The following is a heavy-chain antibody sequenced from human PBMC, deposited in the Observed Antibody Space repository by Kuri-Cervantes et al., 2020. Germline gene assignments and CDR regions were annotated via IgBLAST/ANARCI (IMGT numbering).Heavy chain of an antibody. J-gene: IGHJ4*02. V-gene: IGHV3-30*03. Sequence: GGSLRLSCAASGFTFSSYGMHWVRQAPGKGLEWVAVISYDGSNKYYADSVKGRFTISRDNSKNTLYLQMNSLRSEDTAVYYCARGRIGEQWLVRPFDYWGQGTLVTVSS. CDR2: ISYDGSNK. CDR1: GFTFSSYG. D-gene: IGHD6-19*01. CDR3: ARGRIGEQWLVRPFDY.